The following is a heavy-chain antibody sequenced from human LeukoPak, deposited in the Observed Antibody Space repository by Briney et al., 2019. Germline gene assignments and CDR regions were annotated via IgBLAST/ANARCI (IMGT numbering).Heavy chain of an antibody. CDR3: TKPLTGSYYFYGVDV. V-gene: IGHV3-49*04. CDR1: GFTFSSYA. J-gene: IGHJ6*02. D-gene: IGHD7-27*01. CDR2: IRSKASGGTT. Sequence: GGSLRLSCAASGFTFSSYAMSWVRQAPGKGLEWIAFIRSKASGGTTEYAASVKGRFTISRDDSKSIAYLQMNSLTPEDTAVYCCTKPLTGSYYFYGVDVWGQGTTVTVSS.